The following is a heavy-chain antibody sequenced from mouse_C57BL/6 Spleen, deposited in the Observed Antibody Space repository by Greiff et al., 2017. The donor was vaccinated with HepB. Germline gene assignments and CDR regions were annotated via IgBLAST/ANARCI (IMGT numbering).Heavy chain of an antibody. CDR3: ARCPTVFDY. J-gene: IGHJ2*01. CDR2: IHPNSGST. V-gene: IGHV1-64*01. CDR1: GYTFTSYW. D-gene: IGHD1-1*01. Sequence: QVQLQQPGAELVKPGASVKLSCKASGYTFTSYWMHWVKQRPGQGLEWIGMIHPNSGSTNYNEKFKSKATLTVDKSSRTAYMQLSNLTSEDSAVYYCARCPTVFDYWGQGTTLTVSS.